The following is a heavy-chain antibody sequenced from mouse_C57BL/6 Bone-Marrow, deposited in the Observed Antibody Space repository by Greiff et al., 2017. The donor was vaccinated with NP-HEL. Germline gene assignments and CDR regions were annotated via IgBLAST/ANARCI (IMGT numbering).Heavy chain of an antibody. D-gene: IGHD2-1*01. V-gene: IGHV6-3*01. J-gene: IGHJ2*01. CDR1: GFTFSNYW. Sequence: EVHLVESGGGLVQPGGSMKLSCVASGFTFSNYWMNWVRQSPEQGLEWVAQIRLKSDNYATHYAESVKGRLTISRDDSKSGVYLQMNNLRAEDTGIYYCTGYGNTDYWGQGTTLTVSS. CDR3: TGYGNTDY. CDR2: IRLKSDNYAT.